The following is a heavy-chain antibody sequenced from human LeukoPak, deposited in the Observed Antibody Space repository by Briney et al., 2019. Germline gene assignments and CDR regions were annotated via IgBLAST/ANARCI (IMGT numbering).Heavy chain of an antibody. J-gene: IGHJ4*02. V-gene: IGHV1-45*02. CDR2: ITPFNGNT. Sequence: ASVKVSCKASGYTFTYRYLHWVRQAPGQALEWMGWITPFNGNTNYAQKLQGRVTMTTDTSTSTAYMELRSLRSDDTAVYYCARGEYYDILTGYYPHGYWGQGTLVTVSS. D-gene: IGHD3-9*01. CDR1: GYTFTYRY. CDR3: ARGEYYDILTGYYPHGY.